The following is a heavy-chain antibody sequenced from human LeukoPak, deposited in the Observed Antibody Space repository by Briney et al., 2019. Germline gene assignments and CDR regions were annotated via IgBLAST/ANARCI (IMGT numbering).Heavy chain of an antibody. CDR2: INHSGST. V-gene: IGHV4-34*01. D-gene: IGHD1-26*01. Sequence: SETLSLTCAVYGGSFSGYYWSWIRQPPGKGLEWIGEINHSGSTNYNPSLKGRVTISVDTSKNQFSLKLSSVTAADAAVYYCARSRLEWVGRYYYYYMDVWGKGTTVTVSS. J-gene: IGHJ6*03. CDR3: ARSRLEWVGRYYYYYMDV. CDR1: GGSFSGYY.